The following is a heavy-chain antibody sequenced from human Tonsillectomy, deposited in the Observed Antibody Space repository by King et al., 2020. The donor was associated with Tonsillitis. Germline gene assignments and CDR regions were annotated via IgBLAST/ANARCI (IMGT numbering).Heavy chain of an antibody. D-gene: IGHD6-13*01. J-gene: IGHJ4*02. Sequence: VQLVESGGGVVQPGRSLRLSCAASGFTFSSYGMHWVRQAPGKGLEWVAVISYDGSYKYYADSVKGRFTISRDNSKNTLYLQMNSLRVEDTAVYYCAIPRLDSSTRGDYWGQGTLVTVSS. V-gene: IGHV3-30*03. CDR2: ISYDGSYK. CDR3: AIPRLDSSTRGDY. CDR1: GFTFSSYG.